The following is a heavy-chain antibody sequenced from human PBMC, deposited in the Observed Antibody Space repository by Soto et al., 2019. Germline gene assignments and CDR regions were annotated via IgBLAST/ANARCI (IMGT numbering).Heavy chain of an antibody. D-gene: IGHD3-10*01. Sequence: GGSLRLSCAASGFTFSSYGMHWVRQAPGKGLEWVAVIWYDGSNKYYADSVKGRFTISRDNSKNTLYLQMNSLRAEDTAVYYCAREVGMVRGTFDYWGQGTLVTVSS. CDR1: GFTFSSYG. J-gene: IGHJ4*02. CDR3: AREVGMVRGTFDY. CDR2: IWYDGSNK. V-gene: IGHV3-33*01.